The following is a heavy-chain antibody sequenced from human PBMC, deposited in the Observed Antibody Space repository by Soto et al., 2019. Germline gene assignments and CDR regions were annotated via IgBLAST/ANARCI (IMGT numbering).Heavy chain of an antibody. D-gene: IGHD2-21*01. CDR3: GRVVEGDTRHTEPDS. J-gene: IGHJ5*01. CDR2: VYHNGGA. Sequence: PWETLSLTCTVSGVSIHNSHSFWAWIRQPPGKGLQFIASVYHNGGAHYNSSLKSRVTISVDTANNQVSLRMRSLTAADTAFYYCGRVVEGDTRHTEPDSWGQGILVTVSS. V-gene: IGHV4-39*01. CDR1: GVSIHNSHSF.